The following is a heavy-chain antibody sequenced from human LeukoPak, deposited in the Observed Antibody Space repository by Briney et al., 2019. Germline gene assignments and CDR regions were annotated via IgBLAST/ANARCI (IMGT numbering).Heavy chain of an antibody. Sequence: GGSLRLSCAASGFTFSSYAMSWVRQAPGKGLEWVSTISNSDSSTYYADLVKGWFTISRDNSENTLYLQMNSLRAEDTAVYYCAKATGYLLWGQGTLVTVSS. D-gene: IGHD1-14*01. CDR2: ISNSDSST. CDR3: AKATGYLL. J-gene: IGHJ4*02. CDR1: GFTFSSYA. V-gene: IGHV3-23*01.